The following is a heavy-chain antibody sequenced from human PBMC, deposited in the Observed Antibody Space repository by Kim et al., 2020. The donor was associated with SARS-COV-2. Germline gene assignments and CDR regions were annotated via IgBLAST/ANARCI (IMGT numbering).Heavy chain of an antibody. CDR1: GFTFSNFA. Sequence: GGSLILSCAASGFTFSNFAMNWVRQAPGKGLEWVSAISGSGTTTYYADSVKGRFTISRDNSKNTVYLQMNSLRAEDTAAYYCAKDRGGYTSGWY. CDR2: ISGSGTTT. CDR3: AKDRGGYTSGWY. D-gene: IGHD6-19*01. J-gene: IGHJ2*01. V-gene: IGHV3-23*01.